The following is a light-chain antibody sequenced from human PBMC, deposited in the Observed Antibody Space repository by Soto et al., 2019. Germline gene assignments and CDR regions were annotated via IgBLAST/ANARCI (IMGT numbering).Light chain of an antibody. V-gene: IGKV1-9*01. J-gene: IGKJ2*01. CDR1: QGISSH. Sequence: DIQLTQSPSFLSASVGDRVTITCRASQGISSHLAWYQQIPGKGPKLLIYAASTLQSGVPSWFSGSGSGTELTLAISSLQPEDFATYYCQQVDGYPHTFGQGTKLEIK. CDR3: QQVDGYPHT. CDR2: AAS.